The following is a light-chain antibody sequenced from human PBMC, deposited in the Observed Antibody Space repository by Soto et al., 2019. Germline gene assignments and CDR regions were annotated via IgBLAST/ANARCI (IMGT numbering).Light chain of an antibody. CDR1: SSDVGGYNY. CDR3: SSYPSSSSPV. CDR2: EVS. V-gene: IGLV2-14*01. J-gene: IGLJ3*02. Sequence: QSALTQPASVSGSPGQSITISCTGTSSDVGGYNYVSWYQQHPGKAPKLMIYEVSNRPSGVSNRFSGSKSGNTASLTISGLQAEAEADYYSSSYPSSSSPVFGGGTKVTVL.